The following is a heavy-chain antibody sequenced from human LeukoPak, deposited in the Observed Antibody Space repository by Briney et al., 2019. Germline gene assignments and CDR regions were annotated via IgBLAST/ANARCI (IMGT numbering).Heavy chain of an antibody. CDR1: GFTFSSYW. CDR3: ARGLFGELLLSYMDV. J-gene: IGHJ6*03. D-gene: IGHD3-10*01. Sequence: GGSLRLSCAASGFTFSSYWMSWVRQAPGKGLEWVANIKQDGSEKYYVDSVKGRFTISRDNAKNSLYLQMNSLRAEDTAVYYCARGLFGELLLSYMDVWGKGTTVTVSS. CDR2: IKQDGSEK. V-gene: IGHV3-7*01.